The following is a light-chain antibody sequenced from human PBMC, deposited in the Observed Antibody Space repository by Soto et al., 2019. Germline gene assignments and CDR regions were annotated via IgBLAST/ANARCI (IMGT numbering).Light chain of an antibody. Sequence: DIQMTQSPSSLSASVGDRVTITCRASQSIISYLNWYQQKPGKAPKLLIYAAFILQSGVPSRFSGYGSGTDFTLSISSLQPEDFATYYCQQADSFPITFGQGTRLEIK. CDR2: AAF. V-gene: IGKV1-39*01. CDR3: QQADSFPIT. CDR1: QSIISY. J-gene: IGKJ5*01.